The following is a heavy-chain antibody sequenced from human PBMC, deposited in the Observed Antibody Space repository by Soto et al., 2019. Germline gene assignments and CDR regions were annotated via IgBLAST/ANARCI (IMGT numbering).Heavy chain of an antibody. CDR1: GYTFTGSY. V-gene: IGHV1-2*02. J-gene: IGHJ3*02. D-gene: IGHD2-15*01. CDR2: INPNSGGT. CDR3: ARPSRGYCSGGSCGSSDAFDI. Sequence: VKGSCTASGYTFTGSYTHWVPQAPAQGREWMGWINPNSGGTNYAQKFQGRVTMTRDTSISTAYMELSRLRSDDTAVYYCARPSRGYCSGGSCGSSDAFDIWGQGTMVTVSS.